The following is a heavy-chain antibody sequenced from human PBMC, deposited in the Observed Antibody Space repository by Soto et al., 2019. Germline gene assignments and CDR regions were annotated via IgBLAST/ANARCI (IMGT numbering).Heavy chain of an antibody. CDR2: ISAYNGNT. Sequence: ASVKVSCKASGYTFTSYGISWVRQAPGQGLEWMGWISAYNGNTNYAQKLQGRVTMTTDTSTSTAYMELRSLRSDDTAVYYCAKSRGNIVVVVVSAVFDPWGQGTLVTVSS. D-gene: IGHD2-15*01. CDR3: AKSRGNIVVVVVSAVFDP. CDR1: GYTFTSYG. V-gene: IGHV1-18*01. J-gene: IGHJ5*02.